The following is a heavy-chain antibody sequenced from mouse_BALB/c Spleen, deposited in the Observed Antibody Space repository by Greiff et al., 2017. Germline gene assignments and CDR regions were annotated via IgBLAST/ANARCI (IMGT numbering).Heavy chain of an antibody. CDR1: GDSITSGY. J-gene: IGHJ3*01. D-gene: IGHD1-2*01. CDR2: ISYSGST. CDR3: ARYFLHYYGLAY. V-gene: IGHV3-8*02. Sequence: EVKLVESGPSLVKPSQTLSLTCSVTGDSITSGYWNWIRKFPGNKLEYMGYISYSGSTYYNPSLKSRISITRDTSKNQYYLQLNSVTTEDTATYYCARYFLHYYGLAYWGQGTLVTVSA.